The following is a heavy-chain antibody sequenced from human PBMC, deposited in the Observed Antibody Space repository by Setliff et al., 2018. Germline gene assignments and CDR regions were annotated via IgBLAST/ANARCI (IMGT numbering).Heavy chain of an antibody. V-gene: IGHV4-39*01. CDR3: ARTGTYRYFDY. Sequence: SETLSLTCTVSGGSISSGVYYWAWIRQPPGKGLEWIGRIYYRGDTYYNAPLKSRLTLSVDTSKNQVSLSLRSVTAADTAVYYCARTGTYRYFDYWGQGTQVTVSS. D-gene: IGHD1-1*01. CDR2: IYYRGDT. J-gene: IGHJ4*02. CDR1: GGSISSGVYY.